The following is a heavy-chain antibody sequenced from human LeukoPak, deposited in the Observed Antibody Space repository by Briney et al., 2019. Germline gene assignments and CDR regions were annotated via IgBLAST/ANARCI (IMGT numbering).Heavy chain of an antibody. D-gene: IGHD1-26*01. Sequence: GASVKVSCKASGYTFTSYDINWVRQATGQGLEWMGWMNPNSGNTGYAQKFQGRVTMTRNTSISTAYMELSSLRSEDTAVYYCARVESGSYYDALDIWGQGTMVTVSS. CDR3: ARVESGSYYDALDI. J-gene: IGHJ3*02. CDR1: GYTFTSYD. V-gene: IGHV1-8*01. CDR2: MNPNSGNT.